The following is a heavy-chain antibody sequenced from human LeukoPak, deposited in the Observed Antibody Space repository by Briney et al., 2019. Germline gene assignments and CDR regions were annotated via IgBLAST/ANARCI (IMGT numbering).Heavy chain of an antibody. CDR2: IIPIFGTA. J-gene: IGHJ5*02. Sequence: GASVKVSCKASGFTFSHHAMNWVRQAPGQRLEWMGGIIPIFGTANYAQKFQGRVTITADKSTSTAYMELSSLRSEDTAVYYCARDRTTGYSSSWYVGWFDPWGQGTLVTVSS. CDR1: GFTFSHHA. V-gene: IGHV1-69*06. CDR3: ARDRTTGYSSSWYVGWFDP. D-gene: IGHD6-13*01.